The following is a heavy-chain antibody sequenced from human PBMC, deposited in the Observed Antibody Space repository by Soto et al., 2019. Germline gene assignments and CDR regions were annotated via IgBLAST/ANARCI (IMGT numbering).Heavy chain of an antibody. CDR3: ARGDYVWGSYRPYNWFDT. CDR1: GGSISSGGYS. D-gene: IGHD3-16*02. Sequence: PSETLSLTCAVSGGSISSGGYSWSWIRQPPGKGLEWIGYIYHSGSTYYNPSLKSRVTISVDRSKNQFSLKLSSVTAADTAVYYCARGDYVWGSYRPYNWFDTWGQGTLVTVSS. J-gene: IGHJ5*02. V-gene: IGHV4-30-2*01. CDR2: IYHSGST.